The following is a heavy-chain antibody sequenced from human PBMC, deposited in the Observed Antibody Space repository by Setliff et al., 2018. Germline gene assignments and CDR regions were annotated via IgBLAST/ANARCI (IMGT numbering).Heavy chain of an antibody. CDR2: IDHSGST. CDR3: ARGANSRGYYYGIDV. CDR1: GGSFSGYY. V-gene: IGHV4-34*01. J-gene: IGHJ6*02. Sequence: SETLSLTCAVYGGSFSGYYWSWIRQPPGKGLEWIGEIDHSGSTNYNPSLKSRVNISIDTSKSQFSLELSSVTAADTAVYYCARGANSRGYYYGIDVWGQGTTVTVSS. D-gene: IGHD1-1*01.